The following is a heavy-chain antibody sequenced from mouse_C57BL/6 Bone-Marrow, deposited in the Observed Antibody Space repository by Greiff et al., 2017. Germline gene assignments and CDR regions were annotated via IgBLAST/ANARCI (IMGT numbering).Heavy chain of an antibody. V-gene: IGHV5-9-1*02. CDR3: TRASKGAWFAY. Sequence: EVQVVESGEGLVKPGGSLKLSCAASGFTFSSYAMSWVRQTPEKRLEWVAYISSGGDYIYYADTVKGRFTICRDNARNTLYLQMSSLKSEDTAMYYCTRASKGAWFAYWGQGTLVTVSA. J-gene: IGHJ3*01. D-gene: IGHD2-10*02. CDR2: ISSGGDYI. CDR1: GFTFSSYA.